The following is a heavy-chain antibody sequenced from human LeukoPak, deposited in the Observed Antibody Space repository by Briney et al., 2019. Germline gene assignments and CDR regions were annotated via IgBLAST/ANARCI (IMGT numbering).Heavy chain of an antibody. J-gene: IGHJ5*02. V-gene: IGHV3-48*01. D-gene: IGHD2-2*01. CDR1: GFTFSSYS. CDR3: AREDIVVVPAAILRTFDP. CDR2: ISSSSSTI. Sequence: GGSLRLSCAASGFTFSSYSMNWVRQAPGKGLEWVSYISSSSSTIYYADSVKGRFTISRDNAKNSLYLQMNSLRAEDTAVYYCAREDIVVVPAAILRTFDPWGQGTLVTVSS.